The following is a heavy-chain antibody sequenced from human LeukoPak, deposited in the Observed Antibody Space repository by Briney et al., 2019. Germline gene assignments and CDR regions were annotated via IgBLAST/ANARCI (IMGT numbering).Heavy chain of an antibody. D-gene: IGHD6-19*01. Sequence: SETLSLTCTVSGGSISSSSYYWGWIRQPPGKGLEWIGSIYYSGSTYYNPSLKSRVTISVDTSKNQFSLKLSSVTAADTAVYYCASSPRSGWADYWGQGTLVTVSS. V-gene: IGHV4-39*01. CDR2: IYYSGST. CDR3: ASSPRSGWADY. CDR1: GGSISSSSYY. J-gene: IGHJ4*02.